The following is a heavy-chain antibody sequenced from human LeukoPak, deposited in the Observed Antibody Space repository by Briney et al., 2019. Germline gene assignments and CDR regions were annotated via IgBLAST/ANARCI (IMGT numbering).Heavy chain of an antibody. Sequence: ASVKVSCKASGGTFSSYAISWVRQAPGQGLEWMGGIIPIFGTANYAQKFQGRVTITADESTSTAYMELSSLRSEDTAVYYCARDQCSSTSCRPNNWFDPWGQGTLVTVSS. V-gene: IGHV1-69*13. CDR1: GGTFSSYA. CDR2: IIPIFGTA. CDR3: ARDQCSSTSCRPNNWFDP. D-gene: IGHD2-2*01. J-gene: IGHJ5*02.